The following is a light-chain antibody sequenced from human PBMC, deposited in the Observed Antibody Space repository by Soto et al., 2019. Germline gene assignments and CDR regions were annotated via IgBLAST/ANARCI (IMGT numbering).Light chain of an antibody. Sequence: QSVLTQPPSGAGAPGQRVTISCTGSSSNLGATYAVHWYQQLPGKAPKLLIYDNTNRPSGVPDRFTGSKSGTSASLVITGLQAEDEADYYCQSYDSGYVFGTGTKLPDL. V-gene: IGLV1-40*01. CDR3: QSYDSGYV. CDR2: DNT. CDR1: SSNLGATYA. J-gene: IGLJ1*01.